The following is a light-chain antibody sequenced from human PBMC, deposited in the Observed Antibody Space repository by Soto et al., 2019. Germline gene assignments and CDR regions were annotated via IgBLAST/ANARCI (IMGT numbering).Light chain of an antibody. CDR2: DVS. Sequence: QSVLTQPASVSGSPGQSITISCTGTSSDVGGYNYVSWYQQHPGKAPKLMIYDVSNRPSGVSNRFSGSKSGNTASLTLSGLQAEDEDDYYCSSYTSSSTPVVFGGGTKVTVL. CDR1: SSDVGGYNY. V-gene: IGLV2-14*01. J-gene: IGLJ2*01. CDR3: SSYTSSSTPVV.